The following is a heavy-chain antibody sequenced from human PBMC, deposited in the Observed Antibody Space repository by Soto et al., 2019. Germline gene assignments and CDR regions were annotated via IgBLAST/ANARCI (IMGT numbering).Heavy chain of an antibody. D-gene: IGHD2-2*01. CDR1: GGTFSSYA. J-gene: IGHJ5*02. CDR3: AADPYCSSTSCYWGFDP. Sequence: SVKVSCKASGGTFSSYAISWVRQAPGQGLEWMGGIIPIFGTANYAQKLQERVTITRDMSTSTAYMELSSLRSEDTAVYYCAADPYCSSTSCYWGFDPWGQGTLVTVSS. CDR2: IIPIFGTA. V-gene: IGHV1-69*05.